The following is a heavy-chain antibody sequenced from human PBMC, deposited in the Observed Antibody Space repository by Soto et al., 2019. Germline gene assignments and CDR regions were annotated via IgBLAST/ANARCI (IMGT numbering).Heavy chain of an antibody. V-gene: IGHV3-48*02. CDR3: ARHGIQVSHDV. Sequence: PGGSLRLSCAASGFTFSSYSMDWVRQAPGQGLEWISYITTSSHTIYYADSVRGRFTISRDNAKNSLFLRMNSLRDEDTAVYYCARHGIQVSHDVWGQGTTVTVSS. CDR1: GFTFSSYS. D-gene: IGHD5-18*01. J-gene: IGHJ6*02. CDR2: ITTSSHTI.